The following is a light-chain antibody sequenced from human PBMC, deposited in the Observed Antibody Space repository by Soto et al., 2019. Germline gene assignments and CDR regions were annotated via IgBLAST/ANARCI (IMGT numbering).Light chain of an antibody. Sequence: EVVLTQSPGTLSLSPGEIATLSCSASQSVSSNYLAWYQQRPGQAPRLLIYGASSRATGIPDRFSGSGSGTDFTLTISSLQSEDFAVYYCQQYNNWPFTFGPGTKVDIK. V-gene: IGKV3-20*01. CDR3: QQYNNWPFT. J-gene: IGKJ3*01. CDR1: QSVSSNY. CDR2: GAS.